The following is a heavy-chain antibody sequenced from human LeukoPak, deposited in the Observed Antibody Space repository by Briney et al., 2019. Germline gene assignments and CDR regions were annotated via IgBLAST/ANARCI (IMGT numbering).Heavy chain of an antibody. V-gene: IGHV3-49*03. CDR2: IRSKPYGGTI. J-gene: IGHJ4*02. D-gene: IGHD2-15*01. Sequence: LSLTCTVSGGSISSYYWRWIRQPPGKGLEWVGFIRSKPYGGTIEYAPSVKGIFTISRDDSKSIAYLQMNSLKTEDTAMYYCTRGVGGVSGYCSGGSCNIDYWGQGTLVTVSS. CDR3: TRGVGGVSGYCSGGSCNIDY. CDR1: GGSISSYY.